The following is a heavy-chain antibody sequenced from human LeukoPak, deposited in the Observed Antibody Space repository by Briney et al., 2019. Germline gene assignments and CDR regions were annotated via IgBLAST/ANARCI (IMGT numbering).Heavy chain of an antibody. J-gene: IGHJ5*02. CDR1: GGSISSGGYY. V-gene: IGHV4-61*08. Sequence: SQTLSLTCTVSGGSISSGGYYWSWIRQHPGKGLEWIGYIYYSGSTNYNLSLKSRVTISVDTSKNQFSLKLSSVTAADTAVYYCARGTGFLWFGELLPNWFDPWGQGTLVTVSS. CDR3: ARGTGFLWFGELLPNWFDP. CDR2: IYYSGST. D-gene: IGHD3-10*01.